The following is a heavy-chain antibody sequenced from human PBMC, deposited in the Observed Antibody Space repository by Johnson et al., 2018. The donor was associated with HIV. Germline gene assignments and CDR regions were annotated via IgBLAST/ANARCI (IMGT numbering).Heavy chain of an antibody. V-gene: IGHV3-30-3*01. J-gene: IGHJ3*02. D-gene: IGHD6-13*01. CDR2: ISYDGSNK. Sequence: QVQLVESGGGVVQPGRSLRLSCAASGFTFSSYAMHWVRQAPGKGLEWVAVISYDGSNKYYADSVKGRSPISRDNSKNTLYLQMNSLRAEDTALYYCAKDMSSSWDRGAFDIWGQGTMVTVSS. CDR3: AKDMSSSWDRGAFDI. CDR1: GFTFSSYA.